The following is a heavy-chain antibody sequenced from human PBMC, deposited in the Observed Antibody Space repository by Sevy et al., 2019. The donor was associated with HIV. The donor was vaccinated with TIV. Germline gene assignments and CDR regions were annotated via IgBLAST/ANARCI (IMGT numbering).Heavy chain of an antibody. J-gene: IGHJ4*02. V-gene: IGHV3-21*01. D-gene: IGHD1-7*01. Sequence: EGSLRLSCAASGFTFSAYVMNWVRQGPGKGLEWVSSISSSGRYIYYAHSVQGRFTISRDNAEDSLYLQMNNLRAEDTAVYYCARDALSGTSAYWGQGTLVTVSS. CDR2: ISSSGRYI. CDR3: ARDALSGTSAY. CDR1: GFTFSAYV.